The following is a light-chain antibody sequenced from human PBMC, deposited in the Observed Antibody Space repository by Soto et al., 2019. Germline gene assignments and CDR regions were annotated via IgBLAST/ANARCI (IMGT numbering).Light chain of an antibody. CDR3: QQYYSSPFT. V-gene: IGKV4-1*01. J-gene: IGKJ4*01. Sequence: DIVMTQSPDSLAVSLGERATINCKSSQSVLFSSNNKNYLAWYQHKSGQPPKLLIYWASTRESGVPDRFSGRGSGTDFTLTISSLQAEDVAVYYCQQYYSSPFTFGGGTKVDIK. CDR2: WAS. CDR1: QSVLFSSNNKNY.